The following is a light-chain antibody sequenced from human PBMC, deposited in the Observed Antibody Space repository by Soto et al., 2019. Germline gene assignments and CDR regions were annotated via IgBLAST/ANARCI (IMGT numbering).Light chain of an antibody. CDR1: QDINTY. J-gene: IGKJ4*01. V-gene: IGKV1-33*01. CDR2: DAS. Sequence: DIQMTQSPSSLSASIGDSVTISCQASQDINTYLNWYQQKPGTAPKLLIYDASNLQPGVPSRFSASGSGTRFTFSITRLQPEDVATYFCQQFDNLPLTFGGGTKVEIK. CDR3: QQFDNLPLT.